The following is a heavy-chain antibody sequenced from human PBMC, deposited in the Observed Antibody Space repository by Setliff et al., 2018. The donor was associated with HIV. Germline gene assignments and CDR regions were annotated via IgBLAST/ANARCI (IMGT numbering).Heavy chain of an antibody. CDR2: INHSGGT. J-gene: IGHJ5*02. Sequence: KSSETLSLTCAVYGGSFSGYYWSWIRQPPGKGLEWIGEINHSGGTNYNPSLKSRVTISLDKSKNRFSLELRSVTAADTAVYYCASVITMVWTKLDPWGQGTLVTSPQ. CDR1: GGSFSGYY. CDR3: ASVITMVWTKLDP. V-gene: IGHV4-34*01. D-gene: IGHD3-10*01.